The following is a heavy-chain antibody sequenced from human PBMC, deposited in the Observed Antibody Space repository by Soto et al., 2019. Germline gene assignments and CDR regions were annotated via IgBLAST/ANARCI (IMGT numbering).Heavy chain of an antibody. J-gene: IGHJ6*02. V-gene: IGHV3-30-3*01. CDR3: ARTPRGQWELPYYYYGMDV. CDR1: GFTFSSYA. D-gene: IGHD1-26*01. CDR2: ISYDGSNK. Sequence: QVPLVESGGGVVQPGRSLRLSCAASGFTFSSYAIQWVRQAPGKGLEWVAVISYDGSNKYYADSVKGRFTISRDNSKNTLYLQMNSLRAEDTAVYYCARTPRGQWELPYYYYGMDVWGQGTTVTVSS.